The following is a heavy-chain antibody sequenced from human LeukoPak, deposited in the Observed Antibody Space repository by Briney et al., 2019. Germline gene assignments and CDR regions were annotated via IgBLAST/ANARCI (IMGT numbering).Heavy chain of an antibody. D-gene: IGHD3-22*01. V-gene: IGHV3-20*04. CDR2: INWNGGST. CDR3: ARDTVYYDSSGYYPPGY. CDR1: GFTFDDYG. J-gene: IGHJ4*02. Sequence: PGGSLRLSCAASGFTFDDYGMSWVRQAPGKGLEWVSGINWNGGSTGYADSVKGRFTISRDNAKNSLYLQMNSLRAEDTALYYCARDTVYYDSSGYYPPGYWGQGTLVTVSS.